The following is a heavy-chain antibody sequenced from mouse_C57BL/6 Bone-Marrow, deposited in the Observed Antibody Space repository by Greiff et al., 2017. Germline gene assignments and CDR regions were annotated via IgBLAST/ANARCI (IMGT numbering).Heavy chain of an antibody. D-gene: IGHD1-1*01. CDR2: INPSSGYT. V-gene: IGHV1-7*01. CDR1: GYTFTSYW. Sequence: QVQLKESGAELAKPGASVKLSCKASGYTFTSYWMHWVKQRPGQGLEWIGYINPSSGYTKYNQKFKDKATLTADKSSSTAYMQLSSLTYEDSAVYYCARGGTVVAFYFDYWGQGTTLTVSS. CDR3: ARGGTVVAFYFDY. J-gene: IGHJ2*01.